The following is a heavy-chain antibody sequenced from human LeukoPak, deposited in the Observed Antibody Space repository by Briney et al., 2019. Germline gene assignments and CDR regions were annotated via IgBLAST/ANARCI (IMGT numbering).Heavy chain of an antibody. J-gene: IGHJ3*02. CDR1: GGTFSSYA. D-gene: IGHD3-22*01. CDR2: IIPIFGTA. Sequence: SVKVSCKASGGTFSSYAISWVRQAPGQGLEWMGGIIPIFGTANYAQKFQGRVTITADESTSTAYMELSSLRSEDTAVYYCASNYYDSSGPLVAFDIWGQGTMVTVSS. V-gene: IGHV1-69*13. CDR3: ASNYYDSSGPLVAFDI.